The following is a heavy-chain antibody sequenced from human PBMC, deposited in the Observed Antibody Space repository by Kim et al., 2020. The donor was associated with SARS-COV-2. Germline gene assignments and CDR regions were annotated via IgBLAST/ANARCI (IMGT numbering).Heavy chain of an antibody. V-gene: IGHV4-59*08. CDR1: GVSISGDY. Sequence: SETLSLTCNVSGVSISGDYWSWIRQPPEKGLQWIASISYAGTMSYNPSLKSRVTISVATSKNQVSLKLSSVNAADTAMYYCARHLSGSGAFYNVGYWGQG. CDR3: ARHLSGSGAFYNVGY. J-gene: IGHJ4*02. D-gene: IGHD3-10*01. CDR2: ISYAGTM.